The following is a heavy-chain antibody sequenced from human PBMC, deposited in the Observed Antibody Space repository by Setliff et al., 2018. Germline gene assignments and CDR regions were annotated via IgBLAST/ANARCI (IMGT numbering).Heavy chain of an antibody. J-gene: IGHJ6*03. Sequence: PSETLSLTCTVSGGPFSGASIWSWIRQPPGKGLEWIGHIFYSDTAKYNPSLESRAAISVDSSKNQFSLKLRSVTAADTAVYYCARDRSTVIRGVTSFFYYYMDVWGGGTTVTVSS. CDR1: GGPFSGAS. D-gene: IGHD3-10*01. CDR2: IFYSDTA. V-gene: IGHV4-59*01. CDR3: ARDRSTVIRGVTSFFYYYMDV.